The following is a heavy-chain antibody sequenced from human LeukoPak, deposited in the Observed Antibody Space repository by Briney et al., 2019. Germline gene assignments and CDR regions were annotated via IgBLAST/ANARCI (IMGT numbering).Heavy chain of an antibody. Sequence: GGSLRLSCAASGFTFSSYAMHWVRQAPGKGLEWVAVISYDGSNKYYADSVKGRFTISRDNSKNALYLQMNSLRAEDTAVYYCARDLGDTAIFDYWGQGTLVTVSS. V-gene: IGHV3-30*04. CDR2: ISYDGSNK. J-gene: IGHJ4*02. CDR1: GFTFSSYA. D-gene: IGHD5-18*01. CDR3: ARDLGDTAIFDY.